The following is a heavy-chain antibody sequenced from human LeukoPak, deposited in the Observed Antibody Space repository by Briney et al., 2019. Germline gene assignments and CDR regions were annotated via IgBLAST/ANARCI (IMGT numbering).Heavy chain of an antibody. CDR1: GYTFTNYH. V-gene: IGHV1-18*01. Sequence: ASVKVSCKASGYTFTNYHISWVRQAPGQGLEWMGWISAYNGNTNYAQKLQGRVTMTTDTSTSTAYMELSRPRSDDTAVYYCASYNYGNFDYWGQGTLVTVSS. CDR2: ISAYNGNT. D-gene: IGHD5-24*01. CDR3: ASYNYGNFDY. J-gene: IGHJ4*01.